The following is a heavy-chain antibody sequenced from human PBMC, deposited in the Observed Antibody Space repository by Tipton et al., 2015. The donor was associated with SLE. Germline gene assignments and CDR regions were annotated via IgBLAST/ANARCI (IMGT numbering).Heavy chain of an antibody. D-gene: IGHD3-22*01. CDR3: ARGRYYDSSGLGY. CDR1: GGSISSGSYY. V-gene: IGHV4-61*09. CDR2: IYTSGST. J-gene: IGHJ4*02. Sequence: TLSLTCTVSGGSISSGSYYWSWIRQPAGKGLERIGYIYTSGSTNYNPSLKSRVTISVDTSKNQFSLKLSSVTAADTAVYYCARGRYYDSSGLGYWGQGTLVTVSS.